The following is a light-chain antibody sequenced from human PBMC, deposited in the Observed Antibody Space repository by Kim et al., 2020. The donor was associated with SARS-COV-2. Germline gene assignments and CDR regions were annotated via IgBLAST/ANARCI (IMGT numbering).Light chain of an antibody. Sequence: SPSVGGRVIITCRASQSIDNWLAWYQQKPGKAPNLLIYRASTLKSGVPSRFSGSGSGTEFTLTINNLQPEDFATYYCQEYDGNLYTFGQGTKLEI. V-gene: IGKV1-5*03. CDR3: QEYDGNLYT. CDR2: RAS. CDR1: QSIDNW. J-gene: IGKJ2*01.